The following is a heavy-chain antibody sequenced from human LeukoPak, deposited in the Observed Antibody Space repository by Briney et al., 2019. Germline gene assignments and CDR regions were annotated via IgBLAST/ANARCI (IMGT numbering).Heavy chain of an antibody. CDR2: ISSSSSYI. D-gene: IGHD3-10*01. Sequence: GGSLRLSCAVSGFTFSNYSLNWVRQAPGKGLEWVSSISSSSSYIYYADSVKGRFTISRDNTKNSLYLQMNSLRAEDTAVYYCAREPPDFMVRVGYMDVWGKGTTVTVPS. J-gene: IGHJ6*03. V-gene: IGHV3-21*01. CDR3: AREPPDFMVRVGYMDV. CDR1: GFTFSNYS.